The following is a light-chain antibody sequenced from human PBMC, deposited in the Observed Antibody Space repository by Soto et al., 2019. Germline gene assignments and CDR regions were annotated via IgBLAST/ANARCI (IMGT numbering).Light chain of an antibody. Sequence: EIVLTQSPVTLSLSPGERATLSCRASQSIGTYLAWYQQKPDRAPRLLIYHASNRATGIPARFSGSGSGTDFTLTISSLEPEDFAVYYCQQRSDWTRTFGQGTKVEVK. J-gene: IGKJ1*01. V-gene: IGKV3-11*01. CDR2: HAS. CDR3: QQRSDWTRT. CDR1: QSIGTY.